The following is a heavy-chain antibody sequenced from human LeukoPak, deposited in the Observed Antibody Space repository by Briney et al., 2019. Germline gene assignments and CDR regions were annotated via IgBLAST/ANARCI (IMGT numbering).Heavy chain of an antibody. J-gene: IGHJ3*02. CDR2: IKKDGSEK. CDR3: AREGWDLNALDI. D-gene: IGHD1-26*01. V-gene: IGHV3-7*01. Sequence: PGGSLRLSCAASGFAFSSYWMSWVRQAPGKGLEWVANIKKDGSEKYYVDSVKGRFTISRDNAKNSLYLQMSSLRAEDTAIYYCAREGWDLNALDIWGQGTMVTVSP. CDR1: GFAFSSYW.